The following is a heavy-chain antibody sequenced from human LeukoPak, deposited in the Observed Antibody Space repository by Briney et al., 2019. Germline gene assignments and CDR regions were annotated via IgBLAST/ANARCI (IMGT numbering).Heavy chain of an antibody. CDR1: GFTFSNAW. Sequence: RTGGSLRLSCAASGFTFSNAWMSWVRQAPEKGLEWVGRIKSKTDGGTTDYAAPVKGRFTISRDDSKNTLYLQMNSLKTEDTAVYYRTTEGDVVVVAATDYWGQGTLVTVSS. CDR2: IKSKTDGGTT. V-gene: IGHV3-15*01. CDR3: TTEGDVVVVAATDY. J-gene: IGHJ4*02. D-gene: IGHD2-15*01.